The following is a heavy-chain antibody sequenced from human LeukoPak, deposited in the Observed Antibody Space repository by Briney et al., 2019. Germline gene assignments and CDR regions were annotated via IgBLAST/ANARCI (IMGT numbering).Heavy chain of an antibody. D-gene: IGHD6-19*01. Sequence: SETLSLTCTVSGYSISSGYYWGWIRQPPGKGLEWIGSIYHSGSTYYNPSLKSRVTISVDTSKNQFSLKLSSVTAADTAVYYCARIIAVAGTVDYWGQGTLVTVSS. CDR2: IYHSGST. CDR1: GYSISSGYY. CDR3: ARIIAVAGTVDY. J-gene: IGHJ4*02. V-gene: IGHV4-38-2*02.